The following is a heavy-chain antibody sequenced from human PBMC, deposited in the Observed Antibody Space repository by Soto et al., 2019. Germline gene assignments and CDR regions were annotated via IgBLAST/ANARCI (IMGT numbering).Heavy chain of an antibody. CDR3: ARKRAVLHYGMDV. CDR2: IWYDGSNK. V-gene: IGHV3-33*01. J-gene: IGHJ6*02. Sequence: GGSLRLSCAASGFTFSSYGMHWVRQAPGKGLVWVAVIWYDGSNKYYADSVKGRFTISRDNSKNTLYLQMNSLRAEDTAVYYCARKRAVLHYGMDVWGQGTTVTVSS. CDR1: GFTFSSYG. D-gene: IGHD3-10*01.